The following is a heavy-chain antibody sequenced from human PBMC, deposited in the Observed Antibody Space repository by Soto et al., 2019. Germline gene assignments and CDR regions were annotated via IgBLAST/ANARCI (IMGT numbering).Heavy chain of an antibody. Sequence: PSETLSLTCTVSGGSVSSGSYYWSWIRQPPGKGLEWIGYIYYSGSTNYNPSLKSRVTISVDTSKNQFSLKLSSVTAADTAVYYCARAGGWDIVLVPTDPFDYWGQGTLVTVSS. CDR2: IYYSGST. CDR3: ARAGGWDIVLVPTDPFDY. V-gene: IGHV4-61*01. J-gene: IGHJ4*02. CDR1: GGSVSSGSYY. D-gene: IGHD2-2*01.